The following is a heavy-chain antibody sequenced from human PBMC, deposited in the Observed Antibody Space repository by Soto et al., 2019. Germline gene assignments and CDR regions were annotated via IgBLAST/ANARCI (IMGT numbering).Heavy chain of an antibody. V-gene: IGHV6-1*01. Sequence: PSQTLSLTCAISGDSVSSNSAAWNWIRQSPSRGLEWLGRTYYRSKWYNDYAVSVKSRITINPDTSKNQFSLQLNSVTPEDTAVYYCARVPGKQQLVRDYYYGMDVWGQGTTVTVSS. D-gene: IGHD6-13*01. CDR1: GDSVSSNSAA. CDR3: ARVPGKQQLVRDYYYGMDV. J-gene: IGHJ6*02. CDR2: TYYRSKWYN.